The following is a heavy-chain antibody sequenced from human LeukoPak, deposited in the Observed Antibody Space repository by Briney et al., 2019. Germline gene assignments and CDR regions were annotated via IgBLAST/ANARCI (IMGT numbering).Heavy chain of an antibody. CDR2: ISGDGGST. D-gene: IGHD6-19*01. CDR3: AKDRGDFSGWFF. CDR1: GFAFDDYA. V-gene: IGHV3-43*02. J-gene: IGHJ4*02. Sequence: GGSLRLSCAASGFAFDDYAMHWVRQAPGKGLEWVSLISGDGGSTYYADSVKGRFTISRDNSKNSLYLQMSSLRIEDTALYYCAKDRGDFSGWFFWGQGTLVTVSS.